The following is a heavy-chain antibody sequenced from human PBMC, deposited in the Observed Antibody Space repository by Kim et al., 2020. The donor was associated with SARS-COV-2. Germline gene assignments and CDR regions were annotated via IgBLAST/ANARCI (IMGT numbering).Heavy chain of an antibody. CDR2: IWYDGSNK. D-gene: IGHD6-19*01. V-gene: IGHV3-33*01. CDR3: ARGFSSGQWLVLGY. J-gene: IGHJ4*02. CDR1: GFTFSSYG. Sequence: GGSLRLSCAASGFTFSSYGMHWVRQAPGKGLEWVAVIWYDGSNKYYADSVKGRFTISRDNSKNTLYLQMNSLRAEDTAVYYCARGFSSGQWLVLGYWGQGTLVTVSS.